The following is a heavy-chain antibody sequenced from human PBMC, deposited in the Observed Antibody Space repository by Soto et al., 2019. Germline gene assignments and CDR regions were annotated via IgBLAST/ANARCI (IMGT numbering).Heavy chain of an antibody. J-gene: IGHJ6*02. CDR2: IIPIFGTA. Sequence: ASVKVSCKASGGTFSSYAISWVRQAPGQGLEWMGGIIPIFGTANYAQKFQGRVTITADESTSTAYMELSSLRSEDTAVYYCARVSTHDFWSGYYPPLAYYGMDVWGQGTTVTVSS. V-gene: IGHV1-69*13. CDR3: ARVSTHDFWSGYYPPLAYYGMDV. CDR1: GGTFSSYA. D-gene: IGHD3-3*01.